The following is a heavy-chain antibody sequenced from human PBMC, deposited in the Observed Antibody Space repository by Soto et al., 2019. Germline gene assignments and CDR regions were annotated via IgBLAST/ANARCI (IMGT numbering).Heavy chain of an antibody. CDR2: IYATGTT. Sequence: SETLSLTCTVSGASISGFYWSWIRKSAGKGLEWIGRIYATGTTDYNPSLKSRVMMSVDTSRKQFSLKLSSVTPANKAVSSCVRGGTQIIREWLDLWG. CDR3: VRGGTQIIREWLDL. J-gene: IGHJ6*01. V-gene: IGHV4-4*07. CDR1: GASISGFY. D-gene: IGHD3-3*01.